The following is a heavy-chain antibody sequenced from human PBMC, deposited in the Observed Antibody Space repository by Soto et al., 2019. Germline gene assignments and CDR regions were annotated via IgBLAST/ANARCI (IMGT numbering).Heavy chain of an antibody. V-gene: IGHV1-8*01. CDR3: ARARTIFGVVIIWREAFDI. CDR1: GYTFTSYD. D-gene: IGHD3-3*01. J-gene: IGHJ3*02. Sequence: GASVKVSCKASGYTFTSYDINWVRQATGQGLEWMGWMNPNSGNTGYAQKFQGRVTMTRNTSISTAYMELSSLRSEDTAVYYCARARTIFGVVIIWREAFDIWGQGTMVTVSS. CDR2: MNPNSGNT.